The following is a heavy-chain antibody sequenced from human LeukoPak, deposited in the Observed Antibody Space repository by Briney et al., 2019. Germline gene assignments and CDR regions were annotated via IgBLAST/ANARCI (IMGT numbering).Heavy chain of an antibody. CDR2: ISAYNGNT. CDR3: ASIMVRGVRWNWFDP. CDR1: GYTFTSYG. J-gene: IGHJ5*02. Sequence: VASVKVSCKASGYTFTSYGISWVRQAPGQGLEWMGWISAYNGNTNYAQKLQGRVTMTTDTSTSTAYMELRSLRSDDTAVYYCASIMVRGVRWNWFDPWGQGTLVTVSS. V-gene: IGHV1-18*01. D-gene: IGHD3-10*01.